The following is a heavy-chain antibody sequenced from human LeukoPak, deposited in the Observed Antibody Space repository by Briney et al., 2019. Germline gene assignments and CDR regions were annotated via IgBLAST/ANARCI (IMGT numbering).Heavy chain of an antibody. CDR3: ARLEGSGSYYNPHFDY. CDR1: GYSFTSYW. CDR2: IYPGDSDT. D-gene: IGHD3-10*01. V-gene: IGHV5-51*01. J-gene: IGHJ4*02. Sequence: GESLKISCKGSGYSFTSYWIGWVRQMPGKGLEWMGIIYPGDSDTKYSPSFQGQVTMSADKSSSTAYLQWSSLKASDTAMYYCARLEGSGSYYNPHFDYWGQGTLVTVSS.